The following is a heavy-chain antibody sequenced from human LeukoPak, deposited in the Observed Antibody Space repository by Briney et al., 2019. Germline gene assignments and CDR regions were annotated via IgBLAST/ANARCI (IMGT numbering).Heavy chain of an antibody. D-gene: IGHD6-19*01. J-gene: IGHJ4*02. V-gene: IGHV1-46*01. CDR3: ARDLISGWSIDY. CDR1: GYTFTSYY. CDR2: INPSGGST. Sequence: GASVKVSCKASGYTFTSYYMHWVRQAPGQGLEWMGIINPSGGSTSYAQKFQGGVTMTSDTSTSTVYMELSSLRSDDTAVYYCARDLISGWSIDYWGQGTLVTVSS.